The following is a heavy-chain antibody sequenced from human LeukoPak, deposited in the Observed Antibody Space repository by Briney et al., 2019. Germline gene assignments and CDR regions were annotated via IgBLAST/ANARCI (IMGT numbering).Heavy chain of an antibody. D-gene: IGHD6-13*01. Sequence: GASVKVSCKASGYTFTGYYMHWVRQAPGQGLEWMGFINPTGGSTSYAQKFQGRVTMTRDMSTGTVYMELSSLRSEDTAVYYCARNEASGLDYWGQGTLVTVSS. CDR3: ARNEASGLDY. CDR1: GYTFTGYY. J-gene: IGHJ4*02. CDR2: INPTGGST. V-gene: IGHV1-46*01.